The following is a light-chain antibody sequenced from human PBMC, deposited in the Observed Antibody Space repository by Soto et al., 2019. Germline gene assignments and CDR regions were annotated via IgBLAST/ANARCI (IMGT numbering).Light chain of an antibody. CDR2: LGS. CDR1: QSLLHSNGYNY. Sequence: EIVMTQSPLTLPVTPGEPASLSCRSSQSLLHSNGYNYLDWYLQKPGQSPQLLIYLGSNRASGVPDRFSGSGSGTDFTLKISRVEAEDVGVYYCMQPLQSWTVGQGTKVDIK. J-gene: IGKJ1*01. CDR3: MQPLQSWT. V-gene: IGKV2-28*01.